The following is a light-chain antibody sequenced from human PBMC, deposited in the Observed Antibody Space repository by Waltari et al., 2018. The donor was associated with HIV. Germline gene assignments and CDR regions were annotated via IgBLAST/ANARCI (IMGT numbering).Light chain of an antibody. V-gene: IGLV3-21*02. CDR1: NFEDKR. J-gene: IGLJ3*02. CDR2: DDT. Sequence: SDLMSHSPSVSPAPGQTATIPCGGDNFEDKRVHWYQLKPGQAPTLISYDDTDRPSGIPERISGSNSGTTATLTIANVEAGDEADYFCQVWDTNKHQPMFGAGTKLTVL. CDR3: QVWDTNKHQPM.